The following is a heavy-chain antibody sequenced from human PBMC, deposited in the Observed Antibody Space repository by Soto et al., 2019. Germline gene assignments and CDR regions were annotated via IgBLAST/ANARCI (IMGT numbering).Heavy chain of an antibody. CDR1: GGSISSSSYY. Sequence: SETLSLTCTVSGGSISSSSYYWGWIRQPPGKGLEWIGSIYYSGSTYYNPSLKSRVTISVDTSKNQFSLKLSSVTAADTAVYYCASSGGPEGDWFDPWGPGTLVTVSS. CDR3: ASSGGPEGDWFDP. D-gene: IGHD2-15*01. CDR2: IYYSGST. J-gene: IGHJ5*02. V-gene: IGHV4-39*01.